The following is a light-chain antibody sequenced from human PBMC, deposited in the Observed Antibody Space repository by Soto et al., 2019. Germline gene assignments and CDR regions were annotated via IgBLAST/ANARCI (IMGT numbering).Light chain of an antibody. CDR2: EVT. CDR3: SSYTSTSTLYV. J-gene: IGLJ1*01. Sequence: QSVLTQPASVSESPGQSITISCTGTSSDVGGYNYVSWYQQHPDKAPKLMIYEVTNRPSGVSFRFSGSKSGNTASLTISGLQPEDEADYYCSSYTSTSTLYVFGTGTKLTVL. V-gene: IGLV2-14*01. CDR1: SSDVGGYNY.